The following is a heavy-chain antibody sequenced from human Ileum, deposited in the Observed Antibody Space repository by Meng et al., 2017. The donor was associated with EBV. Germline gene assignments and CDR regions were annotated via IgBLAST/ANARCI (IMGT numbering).Heavy chain of an antibody. J-gene: IGHJ4*02. CDR3: ARGGWSLDY. Sequence: QVQLQESGPGLVKPSETRSLTCTVSGGSIRSYYWSWIRQPPGKGLEWIGYIYYSGSTNYSPSLKSRVTISVDTSKNQFSLNLSSVTAADTAVYYCARGGWSLDYWGQGTLVTVSS. V-gene: IGHV4-59*08. CDR2: IYYSGST. D-gene: IGHD2-15*01. CDR1: GGSIRSYY.